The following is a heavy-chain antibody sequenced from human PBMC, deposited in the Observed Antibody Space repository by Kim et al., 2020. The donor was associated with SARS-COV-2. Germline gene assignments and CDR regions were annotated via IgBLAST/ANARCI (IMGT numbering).Heavy chain of an antibody. V-gene: IGHV1-24*01. CDR2: FDPEEGKI. CDR1: GYTLSKLS. CDR3: ATRHCSSASCYAVDYYYYG. J-gene: IGHJ6*01. D-gene: IGHD2-2*01. Sequence: SVKVSCKVSGYTLSKLSMHWVRQAPGKGLEWMAGFDPEEGKIIYAQKFQGRVTMSEDTSTDTAYMELSGLTSEDTAVYYCATRHCSSASCYAVDYYYYG.